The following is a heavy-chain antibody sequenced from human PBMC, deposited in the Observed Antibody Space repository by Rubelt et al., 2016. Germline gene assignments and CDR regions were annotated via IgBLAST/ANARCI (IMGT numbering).Heavy chain of an antibody. D-gene: IGHD6-19*01. CDR3: ARGAGWLIDN. CDR1: GFTFGSYW. J-gene: IGHJ4*02. Sequence: EVQLVESGGGLVPPGGSLRLSCAASGFTFGSYWMQWFHQAPGKGLEWVANIKQDGSAKYYVDSVRGRFTISRDNAKNSLSLQMDSLRAEDTAVCECARGAGWLIDNWGQGTLVTVSS. V-gene: IGHV3-7*01. CDR2: IKQDGSAK.